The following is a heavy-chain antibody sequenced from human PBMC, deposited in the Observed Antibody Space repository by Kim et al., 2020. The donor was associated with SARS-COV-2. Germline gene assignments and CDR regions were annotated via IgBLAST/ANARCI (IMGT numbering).Heavy chain of an antibody. CDR1: GFTFDDYA. V-gene: IGHV3-43*02. Sequence: GGSLRLSCAASGFTFDDYAMHWVRQAPGKGLEWVSLISGDGGSTYYADSVKGRFTISRDNSKNSLYLQMNSLRTEDTALYYCAKDLNIVVVPARWPAVPNHYYYYGMDVWGQGTTVTVSS. CDR3: AKDLNIVVVPARWPAVPNHYYYYGMDV. D-gene: IGHD2-2*01. J-gene: IGHJ6*02. CDR2: ISGDGGST.